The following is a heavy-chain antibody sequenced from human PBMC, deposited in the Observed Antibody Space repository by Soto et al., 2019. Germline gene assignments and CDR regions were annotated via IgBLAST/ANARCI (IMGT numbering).Heavy chain of an antibody. CDR2: IYCSGST. CDR3: ARASFGIIAAFDY. Sequence: QVQLQESGPGLVKPSQTLSLTCTVSSCSISSGGFYWSWFRQHQGTGLECIGDIYCSGSTYYYPSLNSRVILSLDTSKNQFSLNLSAMTDADTAVYYCARASFGIIAAFDYWGQGTLVPGSS. CDR1: SCSISSGGFY. V-gene: IGHV4-31*03. D-gene: IGHD6-13*01. J-gene: IGHJ4*02.